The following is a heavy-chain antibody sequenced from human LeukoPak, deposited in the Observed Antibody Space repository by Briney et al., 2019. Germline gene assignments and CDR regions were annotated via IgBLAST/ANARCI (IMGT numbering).Heavy chain of an antibody. V-gene: IGHV3-23*01. CDR1: GFTFSSYA. CDR3: VKDRGGSPFYGMDV. Sequence: PGGSLRLSCAASGFTFSSYAMHWVRQAPGKGLEWVSTISGSGGAGTYYADSVKGRFTVSRDKSRNTLYLPMNSLRAEDTAVYYCVKDRGGSPFYGMDVWGQGTTVTVSS. J-gene: IGHJ6*02. D-gene: IGHD1-26*01. CDR2: ISGSGGAGT.